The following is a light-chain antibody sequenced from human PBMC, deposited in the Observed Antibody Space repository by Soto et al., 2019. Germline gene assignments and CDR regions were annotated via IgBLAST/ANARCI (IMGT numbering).Light chain of an antibody. V-gene: IGKV1-5*03. CDR1: QTINNW. Sequence: DIQMTQSPSTLSASVGDRVTITCRASQTINNWLAWYQQKPGKAPKLLIYQKSNLQSGVPSRFSGSGSGTEFNLTISCLQPDDFATYYCQQYSSYSMYTFGQGTKLEIK. CDR2: QKS. J-gene: IGKJ2*01. CDR3: QQYSSYSMYT.